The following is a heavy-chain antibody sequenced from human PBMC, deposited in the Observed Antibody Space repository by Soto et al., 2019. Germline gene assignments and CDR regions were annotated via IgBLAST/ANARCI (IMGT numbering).Heavy chain of an antibody. CDR3: SKDGRGSGSHYNSFGY. V-gene: IGHV3-53*01. J-gene: IGHJ4*02. CDR1: GFTVGNNY. D-gene: IGHD3-10*01. CDR2: IYSTGTT. Sequence: EVQLVESGGGLIQPGGSLKLSCAASGFTVGNNYMSWVRQAPGKGLEWVPLIYSTGTTKYADSVKGRFTVSRDNAKNTLYLQMNSLSSEDTAVYYCSKDGRGSGSHYNSFGYWGQGTLVTVSS.